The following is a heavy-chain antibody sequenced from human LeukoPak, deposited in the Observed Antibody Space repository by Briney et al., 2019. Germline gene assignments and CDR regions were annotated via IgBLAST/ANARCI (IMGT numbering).Heavy chain of an antibody. V-gene: IGHV3-21*01. CDR2: ISSSSSYI. D-gene: IGHD2-21*01. J-gene: IGHJ6*03. Sequence: GGSLRLSCAASGFTFSSYSMNWVRQAPGKGLEWVSSISSSSSYIYYADSVKGQFTISRDNAKNSLYLQMNSLRAEDTAVYYCARDIRPLSYMDVWGKGTTVTVSS. CDR1: GFTFSSYS. CDR3: ARDIRPLSYMDV.